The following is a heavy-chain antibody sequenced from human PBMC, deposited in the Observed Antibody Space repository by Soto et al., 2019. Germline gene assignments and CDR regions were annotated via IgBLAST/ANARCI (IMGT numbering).Heavy chain of an antibody. V-gene: IGHV1-24*01. J-gene: IGHJ5*02. D-gene: IGHD4-17*01. CDR1: GYTLNEVA. Sequence: QVQLVQSGAEVKKPGASVKVSCKVSGYTLNEVAMHWVRQAPGKGLERLGGFDPDEAETIYAQHFQGRVTMTEDTSTDTVYMELSSLRSDDTALYFCTTYHGDYNFDHWGQGTLVTVSS. CDR3: TTYHGDYNFDH. CDR2: FDPDEAET.